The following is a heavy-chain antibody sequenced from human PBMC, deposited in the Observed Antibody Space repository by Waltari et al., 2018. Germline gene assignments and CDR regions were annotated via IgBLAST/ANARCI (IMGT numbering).Heavy chain of an antibody. Sequence: QLHVRESGPGLVKTSATLSLTCSVTGYSSGRGNYYWAWFRQPPGGGLVWIGNVYYSGATTYYNPSLKSRVSIAVDTSQNQVSLTLTSVTATDSGVYYCSRGLNWNDNWGQGTLVTVSS. D-gene: IGHD3-16*01. CDR3: SRGLNWNDN. V-gene: IGHV4-39*01. J-gene: IGHJ5*02. CDR1: GYSSGRGNYY. CDR2: VYYSGATT.